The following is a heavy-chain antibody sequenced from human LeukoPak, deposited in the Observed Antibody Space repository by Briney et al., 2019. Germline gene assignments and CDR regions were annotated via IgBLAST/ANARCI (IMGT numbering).Heavy chain of an antibody. CDR1: GFTFSSYS. J-gene: IGHJ4*02. CDR2: ISSGSGDI. D-gene: IGHD5-18*01. Sequence: PGGSLRLSCAASGFTFSSYSMNWVRQAPGKGLEWVSSISSGSGDINYADSVKGRFTISRDDAKNSLFLQMNGLRAEDTAVYYCARAFDTPMAESSHYWGQGTLVTVSS. V-gene: IGHV3-21*01. CDR3: ARAFDTPMAESSHY.